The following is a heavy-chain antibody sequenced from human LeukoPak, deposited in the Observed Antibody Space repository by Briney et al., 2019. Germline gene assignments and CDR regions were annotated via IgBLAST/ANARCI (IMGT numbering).Heavy chain of an antibody. J-gene: IGHJ3*02. D-gene: IGHD2-2*01. V-gene: IGHV1-18*01. CDR3: ARAQRDIVVVPAGDDAFDI. Sequence: ASVKVSCKASGYTFTSYGISWVRQAPGQGLEWMGWISAYNGNTNHAQKLQGRVTMTRDTSTSTVYMELSSLRSEDTAVYYCARAQRDIVVVPAGDDAFDIWGQGTMVTVSS. CDR2: ISAYNGNT. CDR1: GYTFTSYG.